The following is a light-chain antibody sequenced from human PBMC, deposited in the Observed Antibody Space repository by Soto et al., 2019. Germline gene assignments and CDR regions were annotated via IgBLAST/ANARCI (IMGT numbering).Light chain of an antibody. V-gene: IGKV3-15*01. CDR2: GES. J-gene: IGKJ5*01. CDR3: QQRTYSIT. Sequence: EIVMTQSPPTLSVSPGERATLSCRASQTISRSLAWYQQRPGQAPRLLMFGESTRAPGIPARFSGSGSGTEFTLTISSLQSEDFAVYYCQQRTYSITFGQGTRLEIK. CDR1: QTISRS.